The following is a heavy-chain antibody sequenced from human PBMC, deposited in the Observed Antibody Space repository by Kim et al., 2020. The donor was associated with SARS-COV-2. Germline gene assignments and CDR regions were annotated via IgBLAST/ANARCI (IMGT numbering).Heavy chain of an antibody. J-gene: IGHJ6*02. CDR2: ISAYNGNT. V-gene: IGHV1-18*01. D-gene: IGHD1-26*01. Sequence: ASVKVSCKASGYTFNSYGISWVRQAPGQGLEWMGWISAYNGNTNYAQKLQGRVTMTTDTSTSTAYMELRSLRSDDTAVYYCARVQIIVGAITYYYYGMDVWGQGTTVTVSS. CDR3: ARVQIIVGAITYYYYGMDV. CDR1: GYTFNSYG.